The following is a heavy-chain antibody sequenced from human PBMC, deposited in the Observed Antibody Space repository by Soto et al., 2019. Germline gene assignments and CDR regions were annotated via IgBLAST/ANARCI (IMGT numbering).Heavy chain of an antibody. J-gene: IGHJ4*02. CDR1: GFTFSSYA. CDR2: ISGSGGST. D-gene: IGHD2-2*03. CDR3: AKEPMDIVVVPAAIGYHY. Sequence: GGSLRLSCAASGFTFSSYAMSWVRQAPGKGLEWVSAISGSGGSTYYADSVKGRFTISRDNSKNTLYLQMNSLRAEDTAVYYCAKEPMDIVVVPAAIGYHYWGQGTLVTVPS. V-gene: IGHV3-23*01.